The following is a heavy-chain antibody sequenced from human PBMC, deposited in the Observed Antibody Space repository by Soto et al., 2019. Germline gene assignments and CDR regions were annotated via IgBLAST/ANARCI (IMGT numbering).Heavy chain of an antibody. Sequence: SETLSLTCTVSGGPTSSYYWSWIRQPPGKGLEWIGYIYYSGSTNYNPSLKSRVTISVDTSKNQFSLKLSSVTAADTAVYYCARHSSDHFDYWGQGTLVTVSS. D-gene: IGHD6-19*01. CDR2: IYYSGST. CDR3: ARHSSDHFDY. V-gene: IGHV4-59*08. J-gene: IGHJ4*02. CDR1: GGPTSSYY.